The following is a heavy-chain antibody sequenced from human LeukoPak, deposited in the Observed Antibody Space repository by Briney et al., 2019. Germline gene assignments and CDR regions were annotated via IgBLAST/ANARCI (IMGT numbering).Heavy chain of an antibody. J-gene: IGHJ4*02. Sequence: GGSLRLSCAASGFTFSSYTMDLVRQAPGKGLEWVSSSSSSSDYIFYADSVKGRFTISRDNAQNSLYLQMNSLRVEDTAVYYCASGHYDYVWGSISPTNYFDNWGQGTLVTVSS. CDR2: SSSSSDYI. CDR1: GFTFSSYT. V-gene: IGHV3-21*01. CDR3: ASGHYDYVWGSISPTNYFDN. D-gene: IGHD3-16*01.